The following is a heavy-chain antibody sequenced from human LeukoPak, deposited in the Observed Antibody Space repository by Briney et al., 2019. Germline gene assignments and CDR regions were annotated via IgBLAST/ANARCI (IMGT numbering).Heavy chain of an antibody. V-gene: IGHV1-69*02. D-gene: IGHD3-16*01. CDR1: GGTFGSYT. CDR2: IIPILGIA. CDR3: ARIGRWGTQVDY. Sequence: VASVKVSCKASGGTFGSYTISWVRQAPGRGLEWMGRIIPILGIANYAQKFQGRVTITADKSTSTAYMELSSLRSEDTAVYYCARIGRWGTQVDYWGQGTLVTVSS. J-gene: IGHJ4*02.